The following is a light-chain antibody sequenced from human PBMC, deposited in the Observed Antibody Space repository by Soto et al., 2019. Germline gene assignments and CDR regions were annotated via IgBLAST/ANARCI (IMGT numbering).Light chain of an antibody. V-gene: IGLV4-69*01. CDR1: SGHSNYA. CDR2: LNSDGSH. CDR3: QTGGTGGV. Sequence: QSVLTQSPSASASLGASVKLTCTLSSGHSNYAIAWHQQQPEKGPRYLMKLNSDGSHSKGDGIPDRFSGSSSGAERYLTISSLQSEDEADYYCQTGGTGGVFGGGTKLTVL. J-gene: IGLJ2*01.